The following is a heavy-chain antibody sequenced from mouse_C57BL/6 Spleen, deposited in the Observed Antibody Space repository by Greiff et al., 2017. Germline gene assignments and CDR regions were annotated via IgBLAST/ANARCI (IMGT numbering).Heavy chain of an antibody. J-gene: IGHJ2*01. V-gene: IGHV5-17*01. CDR2: ISSGSSTI. CDR3: ARAGNYVDY. CDR1: GFTFSDYG. Sequence: DVQLVESGGGLVKPGGSLTLSCAASGFTFSDYGMHWVRQAPEKGLEWVAYISSGSSTIYYADPVKGRFTISRDNAKNTLFLQMTSLRSEDTAMYYCARAGNYVDYGGQGTTLTVSA.